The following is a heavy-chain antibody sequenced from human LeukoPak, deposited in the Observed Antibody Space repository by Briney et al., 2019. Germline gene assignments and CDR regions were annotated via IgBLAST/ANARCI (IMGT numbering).Heavy chain of an antibody. V-gene: IGHV3-30*02. Sequence: GGSLRLSCVASGFSFGSYAMHWVRQAPGKGLEWVAFIHYGGSNEDYAEFVKGRFAISRDNSKNTVYLQMDSLKVEDTAVYYCAKPQTTMTAGLKSLELWGQGTMVIVSS. CDR3: AKPQTTMTAGLKSLEL. J-gene: IGHJ3*01. CDR1: GFSFGSYA. CDR2: IHYGGSNE. D-gene: IGHD4-17*01.